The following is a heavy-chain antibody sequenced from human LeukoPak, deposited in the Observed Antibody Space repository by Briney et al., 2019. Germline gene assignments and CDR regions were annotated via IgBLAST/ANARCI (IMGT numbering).Heavy chain of an antibody. CDR3: ARSRGSWPDYFDY. CDR1: GFTFSSYE. V-gene: IGHV3-48*03. Sequence: PGGSLRLSCAASGFTFSSYEMNWVRQAPGKGLEWVSYISSSASTIYYADSVKGRFTISRDNAKNSLYLQMNSLRAEDTGLYYCARSRGSWPDYFDYWGQGTLVTVTS. J-gene: IGHJ4*02. CDR2: ISSSASTI. D-gene: IGHD6-13*01.